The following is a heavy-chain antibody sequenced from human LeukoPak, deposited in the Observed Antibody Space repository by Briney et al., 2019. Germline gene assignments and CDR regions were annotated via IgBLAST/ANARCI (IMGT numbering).Heavy chain of an antibody. Sequence: GASVKVSCKASGGTFSSYAISWVRQAPGQGLEWMGGIIPIFGTANYAQKFQGRVTITADESTSTAYMELSSLRSEDTAVYYCAREDPRGRSVPAAWRDPFDIWGQGTMVTVSS. D-gene: IGHD2-2*01. V-gene: IGHV1-69*13. CDR2: IIPIFGTA. J-gene: IGHJ3*02. CDR1: GGTFSSYA. CDR3: AREDPRGRSVPAAWRDPFDI.